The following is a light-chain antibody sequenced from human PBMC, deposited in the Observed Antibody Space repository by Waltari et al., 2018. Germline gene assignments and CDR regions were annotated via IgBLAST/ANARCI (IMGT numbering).Light chain of an antibody. CDR2: RND. Sequence: QAGLTQPPSVSKGLGQTATLTCTGDINNVGNRGAAWLQQHQGHPPNLLSYRNDNRPSGISETISTSRSGNTASLTITGLQPEDEADYYCLAWDTSLSAWVFGGGTKLTVL. CDR1: INNVGNRG. CDR3: LAWDTSLSAWV. V-gene: IGLV10-54*01. J-gene: IGLJ3*02.